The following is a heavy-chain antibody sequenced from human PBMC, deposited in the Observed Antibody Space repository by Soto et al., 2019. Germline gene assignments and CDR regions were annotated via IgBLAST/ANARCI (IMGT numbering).Heavy chain of an antibody. D-gene: IGHD3-3*01. CDR1: GYSFTGYW. CDR3: ARQGAIFGWFDP. V-gene: IGHV5-51*01. CDR2: IYPGNSDT. Sequence: PGESLKISCKGSGYSFTGYWIGWVRQMPGKGLEWMGIIYPGNSDTRYSPSFQGQVTISADKSITTAYLQWNSLKASDTAMYYRARQGAIFGWFDPWGQGTLVTVSS. J-gene: IGHJ5*02.